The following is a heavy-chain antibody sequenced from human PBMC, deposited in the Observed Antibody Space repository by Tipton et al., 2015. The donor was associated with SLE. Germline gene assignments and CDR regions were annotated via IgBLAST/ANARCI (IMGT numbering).Heavy chain of an antibody. Sequence: SLRLSCAASGFTFSSYRMHWVRQAPGKGLEWVAVIWYDGSNKYYADSVKGRFTISRDNSKNTLYLQMNSLRAEDTAVYYCARDGGGHWGSYWGQGTQVTVSS. V-gene: IGHV3-33*08. J-gene: IGHJ4*02. CDR1: GFTFSSYR. CDR3: ARDGGGHWGSY. CDR2: IWYDGSNK. D-gene: IGHD7-27*01.